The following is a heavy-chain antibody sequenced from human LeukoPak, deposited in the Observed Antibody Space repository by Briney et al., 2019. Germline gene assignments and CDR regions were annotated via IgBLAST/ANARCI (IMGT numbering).Heavy chain of an antibody. V-gene: IGHV1-18*01. D-gene: IGHD6-13*01. CDR2: IHIYRGNT. J-gene: IGHJ5*02. CDR3: ARDVGITVADSFDP. CDR1: GYSSSNYG. Sequence: ASVKVSCEASGYSSSNYGISWVRQAPGQGLEWMGWIHIYRGNTNYAQKFQGRVTMTTDTSTSTVYMEVRGLRSDDTAMYYCARDVGITVADSFDPWGQGTLVTVSS.